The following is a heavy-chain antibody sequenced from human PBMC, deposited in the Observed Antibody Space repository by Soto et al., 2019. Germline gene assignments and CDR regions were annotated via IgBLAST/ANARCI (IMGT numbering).Heavy chain of an antibody. CDR3: ARVPEIVVVPAAIPTSDYGMDV. J-gene: IGHJ6*02. V-gene: IGHV1-69*13. Sequence: RASVKVSCKASGGTFSSYAISWVRQAPGQGLEWMGGIIPIFGTANYAQKFQGRVTITADESTSTAYMELSSLRSEDTAVYYCARVPEIVVVPAAIPTSDYGMDVWGQGTTVTVS. D-gene: IGHD2-2*01. CDR1: GGTFSSYA. CDR2: IIPIFGTA.